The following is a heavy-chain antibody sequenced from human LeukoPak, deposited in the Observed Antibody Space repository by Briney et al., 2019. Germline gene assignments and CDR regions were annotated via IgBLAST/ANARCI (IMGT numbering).Heavy chain of an antibody. J-gene: IGHJ4*02. D-gene: IGHD6-19*01. CDR2: ISWNSGYI. CDR3: AKVRGTYSSGYFFDY. CDR1: GFTFDNYA. Sequence: GRSLRLSCAASGFTFDNYAMQWVRQAPGKGLEWLSLISWNSGYISYADSVKGRFTISRDNAKKSLDLQMNSLRAEDTAFYYCAKVRGTYSSGYFFDYWGQGTLVTVSS. V-gene: IGHV3-9*01.